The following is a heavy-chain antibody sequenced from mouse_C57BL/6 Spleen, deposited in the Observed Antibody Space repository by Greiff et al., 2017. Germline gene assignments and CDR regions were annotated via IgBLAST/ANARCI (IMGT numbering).Heavy chain of an antibody. Sequence: EVQLQQSGPGLVKPSQSLSLTCSVTGYSITSGYYWNWIRQFPGNKLEWMGYISYDGSNNYNPSLKNRISITRDTSKNQFFLKLNSVTTEDTATYYCASSTVVATPFDYWGQGTTLTVSS. CDR1: GYSITSGYY. D-gene: IGHD1-1*01. J-gene: IGHJ2*01. V-gene: IGHV3-6*01. CDR2: ISYDGSN. CDR3: ASSTVVATPFDY.